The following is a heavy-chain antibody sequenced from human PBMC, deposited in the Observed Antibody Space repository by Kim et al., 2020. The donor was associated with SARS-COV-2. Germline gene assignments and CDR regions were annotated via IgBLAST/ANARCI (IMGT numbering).Heavy chain of an antibody. Sequence: GGSLRLSCAASGFTFSSYEMNWVRQAPGKGLEWVSYISSSGSTIYYADSVKGRFTISRDNAKNSLYLQMNSLRAEDTAVYYCARMDYSNYITRTGVGNYYYGIDVWGQGTTVTVSS. CDR2: ISSSGSTI. CDR1: GFTFSSYE. D-gene: IGHD4-4*01. V-gene: IGHV3-48*03. J-gene: IGHJ6*02. CDR3: ARMDYSNYITRTGVGNYYYGIDV.